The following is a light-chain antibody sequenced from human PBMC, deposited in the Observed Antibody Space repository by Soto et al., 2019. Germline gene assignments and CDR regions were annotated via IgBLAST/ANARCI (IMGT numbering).Light chain of an antibody. Sequence: DIVMTQSPDSLAVSLGERATINCKSSQSVLYSSNNKNYLAWYQQKPGQPPKLLIHWTSTRASGVPDRFSGSGSGPEFTLTISSLQAEDVAVYYCHQHYNMPLTFGGGTWVEIK. CDR3: HQHYNMPLT. V-gene: IGKV4-1*01. CDR1: QSVLYSSNNKNY. J-gene: IGKJ4*01. CDR2: WTS.